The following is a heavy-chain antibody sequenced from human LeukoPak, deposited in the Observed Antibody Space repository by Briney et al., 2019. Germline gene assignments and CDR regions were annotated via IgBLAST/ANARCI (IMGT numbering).Heavy chain of an antibody. J-gene: IGHJ4*02. CDR3: AREETYYYGSGSYSRRYYFDY. D-gene: IGHD3-10*01. CDR2: IYSAGSS. V-gene: IGHV3-53*01. CDR1: GFSVSNNY. Sequence: PGGSLRLSCEASGFSVSNNYMSWVRQAPGKGLEWVSVIYSAGSSLYAESVRGRFTISRDYSTNTLPLQMNSLRAEDTAVYYCAREETYYYGSGSYSRRYYFDYWGQGTLVTVSS.